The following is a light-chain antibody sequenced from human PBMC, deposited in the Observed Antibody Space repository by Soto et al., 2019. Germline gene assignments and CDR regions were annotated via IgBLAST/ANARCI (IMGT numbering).Light chain of an antibody. CDR3: QQYRYFPWT. V-gene: IGKV1-5*03. J-gene: IGKJ1*01. Sequence: DIQMTQSPSTLSASVGDRVTITCRASQSISLSLAWHQQKPGKAPKPLMYKASSLESGAPSRFSGSGSGTEFTLTISSLQPDDFANYYCQQYRYFPWTFGQGTKVEIK. CDR1: QSISLS. CDR2: KAS.